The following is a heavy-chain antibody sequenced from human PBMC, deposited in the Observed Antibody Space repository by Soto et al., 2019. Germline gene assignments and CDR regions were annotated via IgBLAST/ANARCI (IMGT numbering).Heavy chain of an antibody. V-gene: IGHV4-34*01. CDR1: GGAFSGYY. D-gene: IGHD4-17*01. CDR2: INDSGST. Sequence: QVQLQQWGAGLLKPSETLSLTCAVYGGAFSGYYWNWIRQPPGTGLEWIGEINDSGSTNYNPSLKSRVTISVDTSKNQFSLSLTSVTAADTAVYYCARCGDYVGGWYFDLWGRGTLVTVSS. J-gene: IGHJ2*01. CDR3: ARCGDYVGGWYFDL.